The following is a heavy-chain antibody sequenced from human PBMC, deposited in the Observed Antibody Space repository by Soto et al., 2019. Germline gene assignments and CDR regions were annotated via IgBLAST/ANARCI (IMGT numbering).Heavy chain of an antibody. J-gene: IGHJ4*02. Sequence: QVQLQESGPGLVKPSETLSLTCTVSGGSIISYYWSWIRQPPGKGLEWIGYIYYSGSTNYNPSLKSRVSISVDTSKNQFSLKLSSVTAADTAVYYCARELRWDYWCQGTLVTVSS. CDR3: ARELRWDY. V-gene: IGHV4-59*01. D-gene: IGHD4-17*01. CDR1: GGSIISYY. CDR2: IYYSGST.